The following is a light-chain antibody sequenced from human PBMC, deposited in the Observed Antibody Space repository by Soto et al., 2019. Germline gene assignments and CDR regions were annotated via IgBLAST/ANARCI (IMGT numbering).Light chain of an antibody. J-gene: IGKJ5*01. CDR3: QQYGNSLSIT. V-gene: IGKV3-20*01. CDR1: QSVSSSY. CDR2: GAS. Sequence: EIVLTQSPGTLSLSPGERATLSCRASQSVSSSYLAWYQQKAGQAPRLSISGASSRATGIPDRFSGSGSGTDCTRTISRLEPEDFAVYYCQQYGNSLSITCGKGTRLEIK.